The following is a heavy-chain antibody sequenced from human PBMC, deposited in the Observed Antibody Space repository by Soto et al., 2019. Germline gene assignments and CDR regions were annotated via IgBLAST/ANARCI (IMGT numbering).Heavy chain of an antibody. V-gene: IGHV3-23*01. D-gene: IGHD3-16*01. CDR2: IKNDGTST. CDR1: GFNFDNYG. CDR3: AQLGLMTFSHKHYFNH. Sequence: LRLSCVASGFNFDNYGMSRVRQAPGEGLEWVSAIKNDGTSTYYAASVEDRFTISRDNSKNTLYLQLNSLRAEDTAVYYCAQLGLMTFSHKHYFNHWGRGTLVTVSS. J-gene: IGHJ4*02.